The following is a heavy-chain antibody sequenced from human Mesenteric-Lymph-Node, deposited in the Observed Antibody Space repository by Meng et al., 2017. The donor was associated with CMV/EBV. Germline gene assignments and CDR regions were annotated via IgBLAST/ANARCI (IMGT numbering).Heavy chain of an antibody. CDR1: GGSISSYY. V-gene: IGHV4-59*01. CDR3: ARTSSFSGMDV. D-gene: IGHD6-6*01. Sequence: GSLRLSCTVSGGSISSYYWSWIRQPPGKGLEWIGYIYYSGSTNYNPSLKSRVTISVDTSKNQFSLKLSSVTAADTAVYYCARTSSFSGMDVWGQGTTVTVSS. J-gene: IGHJ6*02. CDR2: IYYSGST.